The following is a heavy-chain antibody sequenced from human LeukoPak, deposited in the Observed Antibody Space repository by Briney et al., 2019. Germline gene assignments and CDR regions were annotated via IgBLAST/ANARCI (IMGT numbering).Heavy chain of an antibody. J-gene: IGHJ4*02. V-gene: IGHV1-8*01. Sequence: ASVKVSYKASGYTFTSYDINWVRQATGQGLEWMGWMNPNSGNTGYAQKFQGRVTMTRNTSISTAYMELSSLRSEDTAVYYCARALWSTGGPIDYWGQGTLVTVSS. CDR3: ARALWSTGGPIDY. CDR1: GYTFTSYD. CDR2: MNPNSGNT. D-gene: IGHD3-10*01.